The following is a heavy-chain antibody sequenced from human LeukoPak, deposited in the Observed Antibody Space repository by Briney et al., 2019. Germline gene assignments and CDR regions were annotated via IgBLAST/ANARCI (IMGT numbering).Heavy chain of an antibody. D-gene: IGHD6-6*01. J-gene: IGHJ6*03. V-gene: IGHV5-51*01. CDR3: ARTYIAARPGAYYYMDV. Sequence: GEPLKISCQGSGSSFTSYWIGWVRQMPGKGLEWMGIIYPGDSDTRYSPSFQGQVTISADRSISTAYLQWSSLKASDTAMYYCARTYIAARPGAYYYMDVWGKGTTVTVSS. CDR2: IYPGDSDT. CDR1: GSSFTSYW.